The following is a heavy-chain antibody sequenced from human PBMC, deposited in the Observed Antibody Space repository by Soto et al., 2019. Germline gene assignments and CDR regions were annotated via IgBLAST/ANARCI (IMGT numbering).Heavy chain of an antibody. V-gene: IGHV1-69*13. Sequence: GASVKVSCKASGGTFSSYAISWVRQAPGQGLEWMGGIIPILGTANYAQKFQGRVTITADESTSTAYMELSSLRSEDTAVYYCARDSGGHNTIYYYYYGMAVWGQGTTVTVSS. CDR1: GGTFSSYA. CDR2: IIPILGTA. CDR3: ARDSGGHNTIYYYYYGMAV. D-gene: IGHD6-19*01. J-gene: IGHJ6*02.